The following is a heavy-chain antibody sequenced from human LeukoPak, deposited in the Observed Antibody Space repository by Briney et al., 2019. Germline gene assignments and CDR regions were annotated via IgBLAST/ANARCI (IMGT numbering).Heavy chain of an antibody. CDR1: GFIFSTYT. J-gene: IGHJ4*02. CDR3: AGHRDGYNPFDY. Sequence: GGSLRLSCAASGFIFSTYTLNWVRQAPGKGLEWISCISGSSRYIDYADSVKGRFTISRDNAKNSLHLQMDSLTAEDTAVYYCAGHRDGYNPFDYWGQGTLVTVSS. D-gene: IGHD5-24*01. V-gene: IGHV3-21*01. CDR2: ISGSSRYI.